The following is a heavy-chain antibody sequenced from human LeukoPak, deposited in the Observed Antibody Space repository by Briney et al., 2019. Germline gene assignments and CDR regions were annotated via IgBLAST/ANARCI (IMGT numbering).Heavy chain of an antibody. D-gene: IGHD2-2*01. CDR3: ARHLGYCSSTSCYSSWFDP. Sequence: PSETLSLTCAVSGYSISSGYYWGWIRPPPGKGLEWIGSIYHSGSTYYNPSLKSRVTISVDTSKNQFSLKLSSVTAADTAVYYCARHLGYCSSTSCYSSWFDPWGQGTLVTVSS. CDR1: GYSISSGYY. CDR2: IYHSGST. J-gene: IGHJ5*02. V-gene: IGHV4-38-2*01.